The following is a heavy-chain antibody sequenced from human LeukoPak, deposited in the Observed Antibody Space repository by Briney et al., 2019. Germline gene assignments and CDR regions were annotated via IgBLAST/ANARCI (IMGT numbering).Heavy chain of an antibody. CDR3: ARLRYYYGSGEFEY. CDR2: IYYSGST. V-gene: IGHV4-30-4*08. J-gene: IGHJ4*02. D-gene: IGHD3-10*01. CDR1: GGSISSGDYY. Sequence: SETLSLTCTVSGGSISSGDYYWSWIRQPPGKGLEWIGYIYYSGSTYYNPSLKSRVTISVDTSKNQFSLKLSSVTAADTAVYYCARLRYYYGSGEFEYWGQGTLVTVSS.